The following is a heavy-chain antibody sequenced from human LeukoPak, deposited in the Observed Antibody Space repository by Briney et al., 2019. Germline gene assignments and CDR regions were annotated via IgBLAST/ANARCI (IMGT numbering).Heavy chain of an antibody. D-gene: IGHD3-9*01. J-gene: IGHJ4*02. CDR2: ISSSSSYI. V-gene: IGHV3-21*01. Sequence: GGSLRLSCAASGFTFSSYGMNWVRQAPGKGLEWVSSISSSSSYIYYADSVKGRFTISRDNAKNSLYLQMNSLRAEDTAVYYCAREFTISEPTFDYWGQGTLVTVSS. CDR3: AREFTISEPTFDY. CDR1: GFTFSSYG.